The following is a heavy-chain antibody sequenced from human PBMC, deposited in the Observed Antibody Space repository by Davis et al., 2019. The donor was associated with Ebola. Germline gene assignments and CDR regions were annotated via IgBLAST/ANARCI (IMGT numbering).Heavy chain of an antibody. V-gene: IGHV4-34*01. CDR1: GWSFSGYY. CDR2: IHHSGST. CDR3: ARVTIYSSSCFDY. J-gene: IGHJ4*02. D-gene: IGHD6-13*01. Sequence: SETLSLTCAVYGWSFSGYYWSWIRQPPGKGLGWVGEIHHSGSTNYNPSLKSRVTISVDPSKNQFSLKLSSVTAADTAVYYCARVTIYSSSCFDYWGQGTLVTVSS.